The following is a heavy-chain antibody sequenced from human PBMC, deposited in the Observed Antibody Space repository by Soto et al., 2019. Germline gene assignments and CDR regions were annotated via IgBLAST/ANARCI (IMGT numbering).Heavy chain of an antibody. Sequence: SETLSLTCTVSGGSISSSSYYWGWIRQPPGKGLEWIGSIYYSGSTYYNPSLKSRVTISVDTSKNQFSLKLSSVTAADTAVYYCATQAVTYYYDSSGYYYSNYWGQGTLVTVSS. CDR3: ATQAVTYYYDSSGYYYSNY. V-gene: IGHV4-39*01. CDR1: GGSISSSSYY. J-gene: IGHJ4*02. D-gene: IGHD3-22*01. CDR2: IYYSGST.